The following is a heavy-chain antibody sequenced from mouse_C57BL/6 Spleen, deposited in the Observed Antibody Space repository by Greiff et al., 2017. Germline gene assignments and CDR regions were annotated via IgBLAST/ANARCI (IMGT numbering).Heavy chain of an antibody. CDR2: ISYSGST. J-gene: IGHJ2*01. CDR3: AKDRGYYFDY. V-gene: IGHV3-1*01. CDR1: GYSITSGYD. Sequence: VQLQQSGPGMVKPSQSLSLTCPVTGYSITSGYDWHWIRHFPGNKLEWMGYISYSGSTNYNPSLKSRISITHDTAKNHFFLKLNSVTTEDTATXDCAKDRGYYFDYRGSGATLTVSS.